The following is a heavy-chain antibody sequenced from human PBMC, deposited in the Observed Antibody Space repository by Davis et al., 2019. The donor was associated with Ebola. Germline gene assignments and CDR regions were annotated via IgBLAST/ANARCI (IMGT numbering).Heavy chain of an antibody. V-gene: IGHV3-48*04. CDR1: GFTFSSYS. CDR2: ISSSSSTI. J-gene: IGHJ4*02. D-gene: IGHD5-18*01. CDR3: ARDRDVDTALFTGPYYFDY. Sequence: PGGSLRLSCAASGFTFSSYSMNWVRQAPGKGLEWVSYISSSSSTIYHADSVKGRFTISRDNAKNSLYLQMNSLRAEDAAVYYCARDRDVDTALFTGPYYFDYWGQGTLVTVSS.